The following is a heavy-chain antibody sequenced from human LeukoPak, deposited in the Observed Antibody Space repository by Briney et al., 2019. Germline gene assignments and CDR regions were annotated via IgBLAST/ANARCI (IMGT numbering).Heavy chain of an antibody. CDR3: ARDQGIAVAGELIDY. D-gene: IGHD6-19*01. J-gene: IGHJ4*02. CDR2: ISSSSSTI. Sequence: PGGSLRLACAASGFTFSSYSMYWVRQAPVKGLEWVSYISSSSSTIYYADSVKGRFTISRDNAKNSLYLQMNSLRAEYTAVYYCARDQGIAVAGELIDYWGQGTLVTVSS. CDR1: GFTFSSYS. V-gene: IGHV3-48*01.